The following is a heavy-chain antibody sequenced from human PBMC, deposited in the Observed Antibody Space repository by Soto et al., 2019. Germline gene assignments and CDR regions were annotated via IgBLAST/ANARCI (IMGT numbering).Heavy chain of an antibody. D-gene: IGHD6-19*01. CDR3: ARSVAGTDY. CDR2: INHSGST. J-gene: IGHJ4*02. CDR1: GWSFSAYY. V-gene: IGHV4-34*01. Sequence: SETLSLTCAVYGWSFSAYYWSWIRQPPGKGLEWIGEINHSGSTNYNPSLKSRVTISVDTSKNQLSLKLSSVTAADTAVYYCARSVAGTDYWGQGTLVTVSS.